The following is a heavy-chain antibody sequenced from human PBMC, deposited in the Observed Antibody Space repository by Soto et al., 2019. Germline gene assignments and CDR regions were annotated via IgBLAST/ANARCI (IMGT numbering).Heavy chain of an antibody. CDR1: GYTFTSYG. CDR2: ISAYNGNT. V-gene: IGHV1-18*01. CDR3: ARDKDRQQLGGNYYYMLDV. D-gene: IGHD3-10*01. Sequence: GASVKVSCKASGYTFTSYGISWVRQAPGQGLEWMGWISAYNGNTNYAQKVQGRVTMTTDTSTSTAYMELRSLRSDDTAVYYCARDKDRQQLGGNYYYMLDVWGQGTTVTVSS. J-gene: IGHJ6*02.